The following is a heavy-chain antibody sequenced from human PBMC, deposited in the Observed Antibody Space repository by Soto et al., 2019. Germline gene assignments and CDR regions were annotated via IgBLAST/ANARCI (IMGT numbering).Heavy chain of an antibody. CDR3: ARKAWVRFDY. D-gene: IGHD7-27*01. CDR1: GDSISSSVW. J-gene: IGHJ4*02. V-gene: IGHV4-4*02. Sequence: PSETLSLTCAVSGDSISSSVWWTWVRQPPGKGLEWIGEVFHTGNTNYNPSLKSRVTMSVDKSTNAFSLKVTSVTAADTAIYYCARKAWVRFDYWGQGALVTVSS. CDR2: VFHTGNT.